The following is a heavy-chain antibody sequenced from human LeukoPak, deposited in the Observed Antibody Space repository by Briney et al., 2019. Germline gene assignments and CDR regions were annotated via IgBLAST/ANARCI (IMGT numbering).Heavy chain of an antibody. Sequence: ASVKVSCKASGYTFTGYYMHWVRQAPGQGLEWMGWINPNSGFTSYAQKFQGRVTMTRDTSITTAYMELSRLRSDGTAVYYCTRPAFSSSSQVSDYWGQGTLVTVSS. J-gene: IGHJ4*02. CDR3: TRPAFSSSSQVSDY. V-gene: IGHV1-2*02. CDR2: INPNSGFT. D-gene: IGHD6-6*01. CDR1: GYTFTGYY.